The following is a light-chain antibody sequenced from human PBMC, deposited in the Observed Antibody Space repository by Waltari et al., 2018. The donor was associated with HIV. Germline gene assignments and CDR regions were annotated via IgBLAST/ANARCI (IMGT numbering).Light chain of an antibody. V-gene: IGKV3-20*01. CDR1: QTISNDY. Sequence: ELVLTQSPGTLSLSPAESANLSCRASQTISNDYLVWYHQKPGQAPRLLIYGASSRATGIPGRFSGSGSGTDFTLTITRLEPEDFAVYYCQQYHTTPFTFGQGTRLEIK. CDR3: QQYHTTPFT. CDR2: GAS. J-gene: IGKJ5*01.